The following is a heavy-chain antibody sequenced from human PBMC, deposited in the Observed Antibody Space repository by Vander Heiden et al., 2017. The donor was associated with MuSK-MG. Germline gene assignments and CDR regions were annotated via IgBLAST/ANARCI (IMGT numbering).Heavy chain of an antibody. CDR3: ARGEIVATIYFDY. D-gene: IGHD5-12*01. CDR1: GGSFSGYY. Sequence: QVQLQQWGAGLLKPSETLSLTCAVYGGSFSGYYWSWIRQPPGKGLEWIGEINHSGSTNYNPSLKSRVTISVDTSKNQFSLKLSSVTAADTAVYYCARGEIVATIYFDYWGQGTLVTVSS. J-gene: IGHJ4*02. V-gene: IGHV4-34*01. CDR2: INHSGST.